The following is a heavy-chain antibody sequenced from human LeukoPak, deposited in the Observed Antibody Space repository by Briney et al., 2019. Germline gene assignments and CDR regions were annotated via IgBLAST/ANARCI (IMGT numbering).Heavy chain of an antibody. CDR1: GFTFSVYS. CDR3: ARAVGQLRLGELSLYRGMDY. J-gene: IGHJ4*02. D-gene: IGHD3-16*02. V-gene: IGHV3-21*01. CDR2: ISSSSSYI. Sequence: GGSLRLSCAASGFTFSVYSMNWVRQAPGKGLEWVSSISSSSSYIYYADSVKGRFTISRDNAKNSLYLQMNSLRAEDTAVYYCARAVGQLRLGELSLYRGMDYWGQGTLVTVSS.